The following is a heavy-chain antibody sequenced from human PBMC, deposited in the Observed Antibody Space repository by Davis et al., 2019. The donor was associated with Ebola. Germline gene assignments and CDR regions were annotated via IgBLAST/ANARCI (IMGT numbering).Heavy chain of an antibody. D-gene: IGHD1-1*01. CDR3: ASFITYNYDGPIYSSPYYFDS. CDR1: GASISRTTNYY. J-gene: IGHJ4*02. Sequence: SETLSLTCTVSGASISRTTNYYWGWIRQSPGKGLEWIGSIYYSGSTDYSPSLKSRVTISVDTSMNQFSLNLRSVTAGDTAVYYCASFITYNYDGPIYSSPYYFDSWGQGTLVTVSS. V-gene: IGHV4-39*01. CDR2: IYYSGST.